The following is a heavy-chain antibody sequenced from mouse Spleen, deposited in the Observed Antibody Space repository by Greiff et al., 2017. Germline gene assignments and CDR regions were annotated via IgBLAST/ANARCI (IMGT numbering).Heavy chain of an antibody. CDR3: ARPYLDYGYDYYAMDY. D-gene: IGHD1-2*01. Sequence: EVQLQESGPGLVKPSQSLSLTCTVTGYSITSDYAWNWIRQFPGNKLEWMGYISYSGSTSYNPSLKSRISITRDTSKNQFFLQLNSVTTEDTATYYCARPYLDYGYDYYAMDYWGQGTSVTVSS. CDR2: ISYSGST. V-gene: IGHV3-2*02. J-gene: IGHJ4*01. CDR1: GYSITSDYA.